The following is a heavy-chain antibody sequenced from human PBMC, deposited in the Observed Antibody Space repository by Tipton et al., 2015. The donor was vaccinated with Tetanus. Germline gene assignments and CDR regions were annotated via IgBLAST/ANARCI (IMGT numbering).Heavy chain of an antibody. CDR3: ARDPHTIRTGNHRGFDY. CDR1: GFDFRSDW. J-gene: IGHJ4*02. CDR2: IKQDGNEK. D-gene: IGHD3-10*01. Sequence: LSLTCAASGFDFRSDWMTWVRQAPGKGLEWVANIKQDGNEKYHVDSVKGRFTISRDNGKNLLYLEMNSLGVEDTAVYYCARDPHTIRTGNHRGFDYWGQGTLVTVSS. V-gene: IGHV3-7*03.